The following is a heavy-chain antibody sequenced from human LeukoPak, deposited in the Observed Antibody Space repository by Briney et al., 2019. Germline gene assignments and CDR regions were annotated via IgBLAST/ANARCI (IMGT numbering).Heavy chain of an antibody. D-gene: IGHD4-17*01. CDR2: ISSSSSYI. CDR1: GFTFSSYS. CDR3: ARDPRYGDFVDY. Sequence: GGSLRLSCAASGFTFSSYSMNWVRQAPGKGLEWDSSISSSSSYIYYADSVKGRFTISRDNAKNSLYLQMNSLRAEDTAVYYCARDPRYGDFVDYWGQGTLVTVSS. V-gene: IGHV3-21*01. J-gene: IGHJ4*02.